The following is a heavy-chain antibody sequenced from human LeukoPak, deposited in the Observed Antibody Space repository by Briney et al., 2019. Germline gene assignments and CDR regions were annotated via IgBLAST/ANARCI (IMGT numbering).Heavy chain of an antibody. CDR2: TNPNSGGT. CDR1: GYTFTGYY. Sequence: ASVKVSCKASGYTFTGYYMHWVRQAPGQGLEWMGWTNPNSGGTNYAQKFQGRVTMTRDTSISTAYMELSRLRSDDTAVYYCARDWGSSGFGELFYFDYWGQGTLVTVSS. V-gene: IGHV1-2*02. CDR3: ARDWGSSGFGELFYFDY. J-gene: IGHJ4*02. D-gene: IGHD3-10*01.